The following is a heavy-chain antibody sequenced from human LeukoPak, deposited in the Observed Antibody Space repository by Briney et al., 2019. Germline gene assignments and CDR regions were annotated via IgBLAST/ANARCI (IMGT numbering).Heavy chain of an antibody. V-gene: IGHV1-69*04. J-gene: IGHJ4*02. Sequence: SVKVSCKASGGTFSSYAISWVRQAPGQGLEWMGRIIPILGIANYAQKFQGRVTITADKSTSTAYMELSSLRSEDTAVYYCARGVDTAMASSYYFDYWGQGTLVTVSS. CDR2: IIPILGIA. CDR3: ARGVDTAMASSYYFDY. D-gene: IGHD5-18*01. CDR1: GGTFSSYA.